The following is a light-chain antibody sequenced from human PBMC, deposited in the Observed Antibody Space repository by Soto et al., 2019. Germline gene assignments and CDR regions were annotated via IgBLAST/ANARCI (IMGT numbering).Light chain of an antibody. CDR3: RHSGPTGT. J-gene: IGKJ1*01. V-gene: IGKV3-20*01. Sequence: EIVWMQSPGTLSLAPGEGATLSCRASQSVYSSFLAWYQHKPGQAPRLLFYGATWRATGIPERVTASGSGTDFTLSIHGLEPEDFAVYDCRHSGPTGTFGAGSKVEIK. CDR1: QSVYSSF. CDR2: GAT.